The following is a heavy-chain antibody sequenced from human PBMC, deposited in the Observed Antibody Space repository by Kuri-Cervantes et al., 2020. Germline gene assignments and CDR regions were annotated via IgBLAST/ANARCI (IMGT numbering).Heavy chain of an antibody. J-gene: IGHJ4*02. Sequence: ASVKVSCKASGYTFTDNYMHWVRQAPGQGLEWMGWINPNSGSTHYAQSFQGRVTMTRDTSINTAYMELSSLRSDDTAVYYCATDIQPLRFLEWLSPQAWGQGTLVTVSS. D-gene: IGHD3-3*01. CDR3: ATDIQPLRFLEWLSPQA. V-gene: IGHV1-2*02. CDR1: GYTFTDNY. CDR2: INPNSGST.